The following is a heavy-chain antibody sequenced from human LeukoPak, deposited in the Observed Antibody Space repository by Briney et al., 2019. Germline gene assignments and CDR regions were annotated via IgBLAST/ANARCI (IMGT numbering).Heavy chain of an antibody. V-gene: IGHV3-53*01. D-gene: IGHD6-13*01. CDR1: GFTVSSNY. J-gene: IGHJ3*02. CDR2: IYSGGTT. CDR3: ARGIAAAYYAFDI. Sequence: GGSLRLSCAASGFTVSSNYINWVRQAPGRGLEWVSVIYSGGTTYYANSVKGRFTISRDNSKNTLYFQMNSLRVEDTAVYYCARGIAAAYYAFDIWGQGTMLTVSS.